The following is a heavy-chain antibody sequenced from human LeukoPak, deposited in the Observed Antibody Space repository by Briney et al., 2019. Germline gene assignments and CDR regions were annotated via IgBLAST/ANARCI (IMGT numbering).Heavy chain of an antibody. CDR1: GGSISSYY. J-gene: IGHJ4*02. Sequence: SETLSLTCTVSGGSISSYYWSWIRQPPGKGLEWMGYIYHSGSTYYNPSLKSRVTMSVDRSKNHFSLKLNSVTAADTAVYYCARGYGTFDSWGQGILVTVSS. CDR3: ARGYGTFDS. D-gene: IGHD5-18*01. V-gene: IGHV4-59*04. CDR2: IYHSGST.